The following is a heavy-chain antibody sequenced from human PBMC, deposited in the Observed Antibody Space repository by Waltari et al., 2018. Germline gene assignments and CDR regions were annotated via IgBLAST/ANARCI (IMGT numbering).Heavy chain of an antibody. CDR3: ARGSSSGYSYRGDY. J-gene: IGHJ4*02. D-gene: IGHD3-22*01. Sequence: RLLGSGGGLIQPGGSLGLSCAASGSTVGGNYMGWVGQAPGKGLEWASVIHSGGSTYYADSVKGRFTISRDNSKNTLYLQMNSLRAEDTAVYYCARGSSSGYSYRGDYWGQGTLVTVSS. CDR1: GSTVGGNY. CDR2: IHSGGST. V-gene: IGHV3-53*01.